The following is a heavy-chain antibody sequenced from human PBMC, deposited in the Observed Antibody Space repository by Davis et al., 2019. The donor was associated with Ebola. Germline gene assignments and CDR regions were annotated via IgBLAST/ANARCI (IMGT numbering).Heavy chain of an antibody. CDR2: ISASSII. V-gene: IGHV3-69-1*01. J-gene: IGHJ4*02. CDR1: GFTFSGYS. Sequence: PGGSLRLSCEASGFTFSGYSMNWVRQAPGKGLEWLSSISASSIIYYADSVKGRFTISRDNARNSLYLQMDSLKDEDTALYYCARDGSDFWSGYRPFDVWGQGTLVTVSS. CDR3: ARDGSDFWSGYRPFDV. D-gene: IGHD3-3*01.